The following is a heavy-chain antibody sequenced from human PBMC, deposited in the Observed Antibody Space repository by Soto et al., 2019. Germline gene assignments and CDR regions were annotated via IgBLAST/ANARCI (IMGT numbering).Heavy chain of an antibody. J-gene: IGHJ4*02. Sequence: QVQLVQSGTEVKKPGSSVKVCCKASGGTFRNYPINWVRQAPGQGLEWMGSIFPLTDIPDYAQNFQARLTISADKSTSTAYMELSSLTSDDTAMYFCARGPLVVLNYFESWGQGTLVTVSS. CDR1: GGTFRNYP. CDR2: IFPLTDIP. CDR3: ARGPLVVLNYFES. V-gene: IGHV1-69*02.